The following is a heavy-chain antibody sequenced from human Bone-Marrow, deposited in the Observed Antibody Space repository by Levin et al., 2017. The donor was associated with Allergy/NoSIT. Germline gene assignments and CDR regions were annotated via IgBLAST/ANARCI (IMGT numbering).Heavy chain of an antibody. CDR1: GGSISSNAYY. CDR2: IYSSGGT. J-gene: IGHJ4*02. Sequence: KPSETLSLTCAVSGGSISSNAYYWGWIRQPPGKGLEWIATIYSSGGTYYNPSLSSRVTISVDTSKNQFSLRLTSVTAADTAVYYCVRQGGLALYSSSWYFDSWGQGTLVTVSS. CDR3: VRQGGLALYSSSWYFDS. D-gene: IGHD6-13*01. V-gene: IGHV4-39*01.